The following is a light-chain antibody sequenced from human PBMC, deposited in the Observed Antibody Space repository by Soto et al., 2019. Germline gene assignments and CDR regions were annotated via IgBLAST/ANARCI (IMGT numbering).Light chain of an antibody. J-gene: IGKJ1*01. CDR3: QHYGSSPRT. CDR1: QSGSSSY. V-gene: IGKV3-20*01. CDR2: GAS. Sequence: EIVLTQSPGTLSLSPGKRATLSCRASQSGSSSYLAWYQQKPGQAPRLLIYGASSRATGIPDRFSGSGSGTDFTLTISRLEPEDFAVYYCQHYGSSPRTFGQGTKVEIK.